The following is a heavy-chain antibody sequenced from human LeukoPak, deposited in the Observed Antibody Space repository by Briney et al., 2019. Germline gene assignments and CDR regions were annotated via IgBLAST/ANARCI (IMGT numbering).Heavy chain of an antibody. CDR2: IKEDGSEK. Sequence: GGSLRLSCAASGFTFSSYWMSWVRLAPGKGLEWVATIKEDGSEKYYVDSVKGRFTISRDNAKNSLYLQMNSLRAEDTAVYYCARDRSRCYYWGQGTLVTVSS. V-gene: IGHV3-7*01. CDR3: ARDRSRCYY. CDR1: GFTFSSYW. J-gene: IGHJ4*02.